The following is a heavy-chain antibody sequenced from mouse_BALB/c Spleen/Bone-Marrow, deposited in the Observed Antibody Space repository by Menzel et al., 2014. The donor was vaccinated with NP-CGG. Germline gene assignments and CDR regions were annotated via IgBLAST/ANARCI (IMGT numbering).Heavy chain of an antibody. CDR3: ARHGVRREWYFDV. Sequence: EVHLVESGGGLVQPGGSLKLSCAASGFTFSRYTMSWVRQTPEKRLEWVAYISNGGGSTYYPDTDTVKGRFTISRDNAKNTLYLQMSSLKSEDTAMYYCARHGVRREWYFDVWGAGTTVTVSS. CDR2: ISNGGGST. J-gene: IGHJ1*01. D-gene: IGHD2-14*01. CDR1: GFTFSRYT. V-gene: IGHV5-12-2*01.